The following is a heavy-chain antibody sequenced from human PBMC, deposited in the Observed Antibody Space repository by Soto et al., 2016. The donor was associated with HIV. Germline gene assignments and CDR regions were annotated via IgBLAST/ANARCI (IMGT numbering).Heavy chain of an antibody. D-gene: IGHD1-1*01. CDR1: GLIFNNYA. J-gene: IGHJ4*02. V-gene: IGHV3-23*01. CDR2: IHGSGDTA. CDR3: AKDLGNTIGQTGD. Sequence: EVQLLESGGGLVQPGESLRLSCTASGLIFNNYAMSWVRQAPGKGLEWVSSIHGSGDTAYYADSVKGRFIISRDNFRNTLFLQMNNLRVEDTATYYCAKDLGNTIGQTGDWGQGTLVIVSS.